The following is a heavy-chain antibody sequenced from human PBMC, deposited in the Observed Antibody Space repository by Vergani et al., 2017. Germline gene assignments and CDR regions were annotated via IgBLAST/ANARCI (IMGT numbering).Heavy chain of an antibody. D-gene: IGHD3-10*01. CDR2: INPNGDAT. CDR3: ANEGSANRIRGWLDH. CDR1: GFIFTDYY. J-gene: IGHJ4*02. V-gene: IGHV1-2*02. Sequence: QVQLVQSGAELKKPGASVRVSCKASGFIFTDYYIHWMRQAPGQGLEWIGWINPNGDATHYAQNFRGRVTLTRDTSSTTAYMDLASLTSDDTAVYYCANEGSANRIRGWLDHWGQGALVTVSS.